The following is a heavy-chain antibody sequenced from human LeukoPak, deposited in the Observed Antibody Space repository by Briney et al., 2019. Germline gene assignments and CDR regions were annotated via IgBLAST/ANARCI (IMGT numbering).Heavy chain of an antibody. V-gene: IGHV4-61*02. Sequence: SQTLSLTCTVPGGSISSGSYYWSWIRQPAGKGLEWIGRIYTSGSTNYNPSLKSRVTISVDTSKNQFSLKLSSVTAADTAVYYCARGGTGIVGATPTDAFDIWGQGTMVTVSS. CDR3: ARGGTGIVGATPTDAFDI. D-gene: IGHD1-26*01. J-gene: IGHJ3*02. CDR2: IYTSGST. CDR1: GGSISSGSYY.